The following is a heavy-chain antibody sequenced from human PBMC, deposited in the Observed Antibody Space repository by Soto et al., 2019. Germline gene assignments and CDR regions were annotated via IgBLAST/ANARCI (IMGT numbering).Heavy chain of an antibody. V-gene: IGHV1-3*01. Sequence: ASVKVSCKTSGYTFTTTVIHWVRQAPGQRPEWMGWINAGNGNTQYSQKFQGRVTITRDTSASTVYMDLGSLRSEDTAVYYCARGYYDTSGYFFWFDPWGQGTLVTVSS. J-gene: IGHJ5*02. D-gene: IGHD3-22*01. CDR3: ARGYYDTSGYFFWFDP. CDR1: GYTFTTTV. CDR2: INAGNGNT.